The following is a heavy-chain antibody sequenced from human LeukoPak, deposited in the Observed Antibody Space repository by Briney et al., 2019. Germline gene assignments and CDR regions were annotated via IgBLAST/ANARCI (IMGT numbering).Heavy chain of an antibody. Sequence: SETLSLTCNVSGYSISSGYYWSWIRQPPGKGLEWIGGAYHSGYTYYNPSLNSRVTISVDTSKNQFSLKLNSVTAADTAVYYCAREGTVRWFDPWGQGTLVTVSS. CDR3: AREGTVRWFDP. V-gene: IGHV4-38-2*02. J-gene: IGHJ5*02. CDR2: AYHSGYT. CDR1: GYSISSGYY. D-gene: IGHD1-14*01.